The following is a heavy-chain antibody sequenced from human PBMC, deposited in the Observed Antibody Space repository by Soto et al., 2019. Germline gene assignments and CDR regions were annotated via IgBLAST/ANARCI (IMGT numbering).Heavy chain of an antibody. D-gene: IGHD3-9*01. CDR3: ARVFHYDILTGYYSCFDY. Sequence: ASVKVSCKASGYTFTGYYMHWVRQAPGQGLEWMGWINPNSGGTNYAQKFQGRVTMTRDTSISIAYMELSRLRSDDTAVYYCARVFHYDILTGYYSCFDYWGQGTLVTVSS. J-gene: IGHJ4*02. CDR1: GYTFTGYY. V-gene: IGHV1-2*02. CDR2: INPNSGGT.